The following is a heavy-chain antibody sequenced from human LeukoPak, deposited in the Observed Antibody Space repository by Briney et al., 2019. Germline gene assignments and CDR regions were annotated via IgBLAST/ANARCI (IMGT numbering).Heavy chain of an antibody. Sequence: SETLSLTCAVYGGSFSSYYWSWIRQPPGKGLEWIGEINHSGSTNYNPSLKSRVTISVDTSKNQFSLKLSSVTAAVTAVYYCARGNGDIAAAGRDNWFDPWGQGTLVTVSS. V-gene: IGHV4-34*01. D-gene: IGHD6-13*01. CDR3: ARGNGDIAAAGRDNWFDP. CDR1: GGSFSSYY. J-gene: IGHJ5*02. CDR2: INHSGST.